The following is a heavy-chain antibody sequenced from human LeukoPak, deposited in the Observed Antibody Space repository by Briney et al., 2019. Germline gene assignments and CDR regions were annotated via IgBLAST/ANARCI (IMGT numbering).Heavy chain of an antibody. D-gene: IGHD4-17*01. Sequence: ASVKVSCKAPGYSSSSYYMHWVRQAPGQGLEWMGIINPSGDSTTYAQKFQGRVTMTRDTSTRTVYMELSSLRSDDTAVYYCARENDYGNNWFDPWGQGTLVTVSS. V-gene: IGHV1-46*01. CDR3: ARENDYGNNWFDP. CDR1: GYSSSSYY. CDR2: INPSGDST. J-gene: IGHJ5*02.